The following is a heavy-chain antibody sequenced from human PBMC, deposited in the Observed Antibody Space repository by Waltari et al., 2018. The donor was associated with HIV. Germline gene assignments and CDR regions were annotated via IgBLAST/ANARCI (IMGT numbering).Heavy chain of an antibody. CDR2: IKQDGSEK. J-gene: IGHJ4*02. V-gene: IGHV3-7*01. CDR1: GFTFSSYW. Sequence: EVQLVESGGGLVQPGGSLRLSCAASGFTFSSYWMSWVRQAPGKGLEWVANIKQDGSEKYYVDSVKGRFTISRDNAKNSLYLQMNSLRAEDTAVYYCARESYGDYRKYFDYWGQGTLVTVSS. D-gene: IGHD4-17*01. CDR3: ARESYGDYRKYFDY.